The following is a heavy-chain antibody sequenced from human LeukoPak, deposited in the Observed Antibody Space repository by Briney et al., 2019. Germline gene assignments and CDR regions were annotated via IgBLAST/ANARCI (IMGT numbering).Heavy chain of an antibody. J-gene: IGHJ4*02. Sequence: SETLSLTCAVSGGSISSSNWWSWVRQPPGKGLEWIGEIYHSGSTKYNPSLKSRVTISVDSSNNQFSLKLTSVTAADTAVYYCARGPSIFGVALDYWGQGTLVTVSS. CDR1: GGSISSSNW. CDR3: ARGPSIFGVALDY. CDR2: IYHSGST. V-gene: IGHV4-4*02. D-gene: IGHD3-3*01.